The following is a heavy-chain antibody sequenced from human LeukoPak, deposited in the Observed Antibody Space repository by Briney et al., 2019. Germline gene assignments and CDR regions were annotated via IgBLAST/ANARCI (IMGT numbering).Heavy chain of an antibody. D-gene: IGHD6-19*01. CDR3: ARDLGQWLGYFDY. J-gene: IGHJ4*02. V-gene: IGHV4-59*01. CDR2: IYYSGST. CDR1: GGSISSYY. Sequence: SETLSLTCTVSGGSISSYYWSWLRQPPGKGLEWIGYIYYSGSTNYNPSLKSRVTISVDTSKNQFSLKLSSVTAADTAVYYCARDLGQWLGYFDYWGQGTLVTVSS.